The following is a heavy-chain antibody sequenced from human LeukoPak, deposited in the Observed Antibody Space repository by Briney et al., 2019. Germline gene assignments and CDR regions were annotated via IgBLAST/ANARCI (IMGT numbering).Heavy chain of an antibody. Sequence: SETLSLTCTVSGGSISSGGYYWSWIRQHPGKGLEWIGYIYYSGSTYYNPSLKSRVTISVDTSKNQFSLKLSSVTAADTAVYYCARRRYHSGSYFDAFDIWGQGTMVTVSS. CDR2: IYYSGST. J-gene: IGHJ3*02. D-gene: IGHD1-26*01. CDR1: GGSISSGGYY. CDR3: ARRRYHSGSYFDAFDI. V-gene: IGHV4-31*03.